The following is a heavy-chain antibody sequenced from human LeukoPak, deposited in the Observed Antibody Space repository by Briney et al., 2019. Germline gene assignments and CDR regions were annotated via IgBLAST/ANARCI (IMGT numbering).Heavy chain of an antibody. J-gene: IGHJ4*02. CDR2: IYYSGST. V-gene: IGHV4-59*08. CDR3: ARHSGSLYYDSTIFDY. CDR1: GGSISGYY. D-gene: IGHD3-22*01. Sequence: SGPTLVKPSETLSLTCSVSGGSISGYYWSWIRQPPGKGLEWIGYIYYSGSTNYNPSLKSRVTISVDTSKNQFSLKLSSVTAADTAVYYCARHSGSLYYDSTIFDYWGQGTLVTVSS.